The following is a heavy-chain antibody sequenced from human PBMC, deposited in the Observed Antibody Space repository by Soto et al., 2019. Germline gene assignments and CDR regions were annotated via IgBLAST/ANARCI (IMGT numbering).Heavy chain of an antibody. J-gene: IGHJ4*02. D-gene: IGHD2-2*01. V-gene: IGHV3-11*05. Sequence: QVQLVESGGGLVKPGGSLRLSCAASGFTFSVNYMSWIRQAPGKGLEWIAYISDSGAYTNHADSVKGRFTISRDNAKTSVYLQMNNLIAEDTAVYYCARAVGSGPAAHFDFWGQGTLVTVSS. CDR3: ARAVGSGPAAHFDF. CDR1: GFTFSVNY. CDR2: ISDSGAYT.